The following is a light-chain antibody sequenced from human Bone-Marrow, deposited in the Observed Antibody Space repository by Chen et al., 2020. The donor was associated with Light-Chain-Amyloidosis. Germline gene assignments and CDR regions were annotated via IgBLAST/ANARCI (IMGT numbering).Light chain of an antibody. CDR2: EVT. Sequence: QSALTQPASVPGSPGQSITISCPGTSSDVGGDNHVSWYQQHPDKPPKLMIYEVTNRPSWVPDRFSGSKSNNTASLTISGLQTEDEADYFCSSYTITNTLVFGSGTRVTVL. CDR1: SSDVGGDNH. V-gene: IGLV2-14*01. J-gene: IGLJ1*01. CDR3: SSYTITNTLV.